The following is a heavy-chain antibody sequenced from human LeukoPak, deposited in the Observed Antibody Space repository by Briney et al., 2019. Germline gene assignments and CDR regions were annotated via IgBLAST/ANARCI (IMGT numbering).Heavy chain of an antibody. CDR2: IIPIFGTA. J-gene: IGHJ6*02. D-gene: IGHD3-16*01. CDR1: GGTFSSYA. Sequence: GASVKVSCKASGGTFSSYAISWVRQAPGQGLEWMGGIIPIFGTANNAQKFQGRVTITADESTSTAYMELSSLRSEDTAVYYCARDPGGLHYYYYGMDVWGQGTTVTVSS. V-gene: IGHV1-69*13. CDR3: ARDPGGLHYYYYGMDV.